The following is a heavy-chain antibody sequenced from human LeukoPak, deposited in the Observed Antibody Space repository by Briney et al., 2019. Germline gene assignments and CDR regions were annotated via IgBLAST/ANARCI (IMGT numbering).Heavy chain of an antibody. V-gene: IGHV3-23*01. Sequence: GGSLRLSCAASGFTFSSYAMSWVREAPGKGLEWVSAISGSGGSTYYADSVKGRFTISRDNSKNTLYLQMNSLRAEDTAVYYCAKVRYDSSGYSDYWGQGTLVTVSS. D-gene: IGHD3-22*01. CDR1: GFTFSSYA. CDR3: AKVRYDSSGYSDY. CDR2: ISGSGGST. J-gene: IGHJ4*02.